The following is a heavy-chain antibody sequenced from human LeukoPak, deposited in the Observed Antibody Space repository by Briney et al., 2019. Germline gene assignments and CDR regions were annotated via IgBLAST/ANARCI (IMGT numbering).Heavy chain of an antibody. CDR2: INHSGST. CDR3: ARGLLYNY. CDR1: GGSFSGYY. D-gene: IGHD2-2*02. J-gene: IGHJ4*02. Sequence: SETLSLTCAVYGGSFSGYYWSWIRQPPGKGLEWIGEINHSGSTNYNPSLKSRVTISVDTSKNQFSLKLSSVTAADTAVYYCARGLLYNYWGQGTLVTVSS. V-gene: IGHV4-34*01.